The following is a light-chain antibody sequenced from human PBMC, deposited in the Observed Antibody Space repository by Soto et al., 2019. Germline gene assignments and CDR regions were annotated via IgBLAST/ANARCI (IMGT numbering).Light chain of an antibody. Sequence: DLVMTQSPLSLPVTPGEPASISCRSSQSLLHSKGYNYLDWYVQKPGQSPQLLIYLCSSRASGVTDRFSGSGSGTDFTLKISKVEAEDVGVYYCMQAVQTPITVGQGTLLEIK. CDR1: QSLLHSKGYNY. J-gene: IGKJ5*01. CDR2: LCS. V-gene: IGKV2-28*01. CDR3: MQAVQTPIT.